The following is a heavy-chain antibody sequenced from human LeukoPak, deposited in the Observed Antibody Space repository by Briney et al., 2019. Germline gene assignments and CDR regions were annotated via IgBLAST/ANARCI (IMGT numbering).Heavy chain of an antibody. CDR3: ARDMIVVMATTALDAFDI. CDR2: ISSSSSYI. CDR1: GFTFSSYS. V-gene: IGHV3-21*01. D-gene: IGHD3-22*01. J-gene: IGHJ3*02. Sequence: GGSLRLSCAASGFTFSSYSMNWVRQAPGKGLEWVSSISSSSSYIYYADSVKGRFTISRDNAKNSLYLQMNSLRAEDTAVYYCARDMIVVMATTALDAFDIWGQGTMVTASS.